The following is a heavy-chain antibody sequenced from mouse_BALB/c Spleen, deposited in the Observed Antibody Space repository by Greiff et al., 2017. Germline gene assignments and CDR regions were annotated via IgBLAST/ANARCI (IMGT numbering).Heavy chain of an antibody. J-gene: IGHJ3*01. CDR2: INPGSGGT. D-gene: IGHD1-2*01. Sequence: QVQLQQSGAELVRPGTSVKVSCKASGYAFTNYLIEWVKQRPGQGLEWIGVINPGSGGTNYNEKFKGKATLTADKSSSTAYMQLSSLTSDDSAVYFCARGLLRLRGFAYWGQGTLVTVSA. V-gene: IGHV1-54*01. CDR1: GYAFTNYL. CDR3: ARGLLRLRGFAY.